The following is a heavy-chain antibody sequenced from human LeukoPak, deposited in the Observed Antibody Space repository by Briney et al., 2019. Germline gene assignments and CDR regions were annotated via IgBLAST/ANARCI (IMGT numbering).Heavy chain of an antibody. V-gene: IGHV3-73*01. Sequence: PGGSLRLSCAASGFTFSGSAMHWVRQASGKGLEWVGRIRSKANSYATAYAASVKGRFTISRDDSKNTAYLQMNSLKTEDTAVYYCARKSRGRQDFDYWGQGTLVTVSS. CDR3: ARKSRGRQDFDY. CDR2: IRSKANSYAT. J-gene: IGHJ4*02. CDR1: GFTFSGSA. D-gene: IGHD2-15*01.